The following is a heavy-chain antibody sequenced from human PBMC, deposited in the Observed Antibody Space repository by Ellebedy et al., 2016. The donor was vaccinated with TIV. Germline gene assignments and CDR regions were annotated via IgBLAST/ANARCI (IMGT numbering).Heavy chain of an antibody. V-gene: IGHV3-64*04. J-gene: IGHJ4*02. Sequence: GGSLRLXXSASGFTFSSYAMHWVRQAPGKGLEYVSAISSNGGSTYYADSVKGRFTISRNNSKNTLYLQMNSLRAEDTAVYYCAKGDYYDSSGYYFDYWGQGTLVTVSS. CDR3: AKGDYYDSSGYYFDY. CDR1: GFTFSSYA. CDR2: ISSNGGST. D-gene: IGHD3-22*01.